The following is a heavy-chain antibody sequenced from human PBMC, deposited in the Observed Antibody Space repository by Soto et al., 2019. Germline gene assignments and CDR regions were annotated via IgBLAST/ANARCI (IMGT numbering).Heavy chain of an antibody. V-gene: IGHV4-59*08. J-gene: IGHJ3*02. Sequence: QVQLQESGPGLVKPSETLSLTCTVSGGSISSYYWSWIRQPPGKGLEWIGYIYYSGSTNYNPSLKSRVTISVDTSKNQFSLKLSSVTAADTAVYYCARTSAWYVVDIWGQGTMVTVSS. D-gene: IGHD6-13*01. CDR1: GGSISSYY. CDR2: IYYSGST. CDR3: ARTSAWYVVDI.